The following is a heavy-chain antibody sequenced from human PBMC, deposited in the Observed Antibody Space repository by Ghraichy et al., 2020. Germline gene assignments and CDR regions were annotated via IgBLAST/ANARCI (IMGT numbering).Heavy chain of an antibody. D-gene: IGHD2-21*02. J-gene: IGHJ5*02. CDR1: GFTFSSYA. Sequence: GGSLRLSCAVSGFTFSSYAMSWVRQAPGKGLEWVSAISGGGDSTYYADSVKGRFTISRDNSKNTLYLQMNSLRAEDTALYYCAKDRRGVTAGYYGWFDLWGQGTLVTVSS. CDR3: AKDRRGVTAGYYGWFDL. V-gene: IGHV3-23*01. CDR2: ISGGGDST.